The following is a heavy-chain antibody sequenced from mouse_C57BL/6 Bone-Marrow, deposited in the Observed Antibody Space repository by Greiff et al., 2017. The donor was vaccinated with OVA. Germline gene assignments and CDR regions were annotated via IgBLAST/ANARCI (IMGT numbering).Heavy chain of an antibody. D-gene: IGHD2-2*01. Sequence: EVQLQQSGPELVKPGASVKISCKASGYTFTDYYMNWVKQSHGKSLEWIGDINPNNGGTSYNQKFKGKATLTVDKSSSTAYMELRSLTSEDSAVYYCARSMVTHYYAMDYWGQGTSVTVSS. J-gene: IGHJ4*01. CDR2: INPNNGGT. CDR3: ARSMVTHYYAMDY. V-gene: IGHV1-26*01. CDR1: GYTFTDYY.